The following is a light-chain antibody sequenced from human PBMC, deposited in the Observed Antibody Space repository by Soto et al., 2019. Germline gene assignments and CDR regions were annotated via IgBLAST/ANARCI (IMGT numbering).Light chain of an antibody. CDR2: GTS. J-gene: IGKJ1*01. CDR1: QSFSSSY. V-gene: IGKV3-20*01. Sequence: ENVLTQSPGTLSLSPGERATLSCRASQSFSSSYLAWYQQKPGQAPRLFIYGTSTRATGVPDRFSGSGSQTDFTLTISRLEPEDFAVYYCQQYGSLGTFGQGTRVEIK. CDR3: QQYGSLGT.